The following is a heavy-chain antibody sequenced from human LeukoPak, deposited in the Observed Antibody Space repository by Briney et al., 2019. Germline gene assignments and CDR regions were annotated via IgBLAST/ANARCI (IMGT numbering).Heavy chain of an antibody. J-gene: IGHJ4*02. V-gene: IGHV4-39*01. CDR1: DGDIYTSPYY. CDR2: VYYSGST. Sequence: SETLSLTCTFSDGDIYTSPYYWGWIRQPPGKGLECIGSVYYSGSTYYNPSLKSRVTISIDTSKKQFSLKVNSVTAADTAVYYCARFFKGGDNGDYSDYWGQGTLVTVSS. D-gene: IGHD4-17*01. CDR3: ARFFKGGDNGDYSDY.